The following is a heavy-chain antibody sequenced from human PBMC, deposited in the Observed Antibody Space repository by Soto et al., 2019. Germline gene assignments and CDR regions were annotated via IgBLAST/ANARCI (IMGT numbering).Heavy chain of an antibody. CDR3: ARSGRYCSSTSCPYYYYYGMDV. D-gene: IGHD2-2*01. Sequence: GASAKVSCKASGYTFTGYYMHWVRQAPGQGLEWMGWINPNSGGTNYAQKFQGWVTMTRDTSSSTAYMELSRLRSDDTAVYYCARSGRYCSSTSCPYYYYYGMDVWGEGITVTVSS. CDR1: GYTFTGYY. J-gene: IGHJ6*04. CDR2: INPNSGGT. V-gene: IGHV1-2*04.